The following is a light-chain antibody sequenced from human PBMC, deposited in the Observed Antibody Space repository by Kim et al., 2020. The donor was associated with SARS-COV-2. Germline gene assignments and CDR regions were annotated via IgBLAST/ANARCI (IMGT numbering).Light chain of an antibody. V-gene: IGLV6-57*04. CDR1: SGSIDVNY. CDR3: QSYNRDNVI. J-gene: IGLJ2*01. Sequence: NFMLTQPHSVSESPGKTVTISCTRSSGSIDVNYVQWYQQRPGGVPTTVIYEDDQRPSGVSDRFSGSIDNSSNSASLTISGLRTEDEADYYCQSYNRDNVIFGGGTRLTVL. CDR2: EDD.